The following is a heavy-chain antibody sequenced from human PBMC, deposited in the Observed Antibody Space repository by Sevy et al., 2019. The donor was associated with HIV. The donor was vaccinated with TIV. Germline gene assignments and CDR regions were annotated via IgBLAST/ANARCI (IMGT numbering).Heavy chain of an antibody. CDR1: GDTFRKYV. CDR2: IIPVYGTT. J-gene: IGHJ4*02. V-gene: IGHV1-69*13. Sequence: ASVKVSCKASGDTFRKYVISWVRQAPGQGLEWMGGIIPVYGTTNYAQKFQARVTFTADASTSTVYMELSRLRSDDTAVYYCARDMACSGDCYDFDNWGQGTLVTVSS. CDR3: ARDMACSGDCYDFDN. D-gene: IGHD2-21*02.